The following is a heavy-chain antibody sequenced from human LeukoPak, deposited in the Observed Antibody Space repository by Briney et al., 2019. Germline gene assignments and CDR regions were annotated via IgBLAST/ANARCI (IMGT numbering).Heavy chain of an antibody. CDR2: INPNSGGT. Sequence: ASVKVSCKASGYTFTGYYMHWVRQAPGQGLEWMGWINPNSGGTNYAQKFQGRVTMTRDTSISTAYMELSRLRSDDTAVYYCARDLTGYYDFWSGYYEYYFDYWGQGTLVTVSS. CDR3: ARDLTGYYDFWSGYYEYYFDY. J-gene: IGHJ4*02. V-gene: IGHV1-2*02. CDR1: GYTFTGYY. D-gene: IGHD3-3*01.